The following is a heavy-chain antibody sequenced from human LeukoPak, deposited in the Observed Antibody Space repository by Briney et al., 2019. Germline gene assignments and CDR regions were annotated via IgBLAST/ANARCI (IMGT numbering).Heavy chain of an antibody. Sequence: PGGSLRLSCLASGFSFNSYTMNWVREAPAKGVEWVSTISPVSSYTWYAESVKGRFTISRDNPKNSLYSQMDSLRAEDTAVYYCVRDVSRRIGMDVWGQGTTVTVSS. J-gene: IGHJ6*02. D-gene: IGHD2/OR15-2a*01. CDR3: VRDVSRRIGMDV. CDR1: GFSFNSYT. CDR2: ISPVSSYT. V-gene: IGHV3-21*01.